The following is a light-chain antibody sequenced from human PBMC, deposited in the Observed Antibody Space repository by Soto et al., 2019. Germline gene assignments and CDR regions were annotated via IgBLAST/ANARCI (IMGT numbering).Light chain of an antibody. CDR1: QSVSSSY. Sequence: EIVLTQSPGTLSLSPGERATLSCRASQSVSSSYLAWYQQKPGQAPRLLIYGASSRATGIPDRLSGSGSGTDFPLTISRLEPEDFAVYYCQQYGSSPYTFGQGTMLQIK. CDR3: QQYGSSPYT. CDR2: GAS. V-gene: IGKV3-20*01. J-gene: IGKJ2*01.